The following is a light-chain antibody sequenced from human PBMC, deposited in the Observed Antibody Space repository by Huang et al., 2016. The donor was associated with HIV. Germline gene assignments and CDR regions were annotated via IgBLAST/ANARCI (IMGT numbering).Light chain of an antibody. CDR3: QQYDILPYT. CDR2: DAS. J-gene: IGKJ2*01. V-gene: IGKV1-33*01. Sequence: DIQMTQSPSSLSASVGDRVTITCQASQDISNYLNWYQQKPGKAPKRLIYDASNLETGVPSRFSGSGSGTDFTFTISSLQPEDIATYYCQQYDILPYTFGQGTKLEIK. CDR1: QDISNY.